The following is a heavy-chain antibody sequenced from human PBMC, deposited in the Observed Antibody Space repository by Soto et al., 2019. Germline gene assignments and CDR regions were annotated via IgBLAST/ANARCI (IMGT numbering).Heavy chain of an antibody. D-gene: IGHD3-3*01. CDR3: AKDTADYDFWSGSFDY. CDR2: ISGSGGST. CDR1: GFTFSSYA. V-gene: IGHV3-23*01. J-gene: IGHJ4*02. Sequence: EVQLLESGGGLVQPGGSLRLSCAASGFTFSSYAMSWVRQAPGKGLEWVSAISGSGGSTCYADSVKGRFTISRDNSKNTLYLQMNSLRAEDTAVYYCAKDTADYDFWSGSFDYWGQGTLVTVSS.